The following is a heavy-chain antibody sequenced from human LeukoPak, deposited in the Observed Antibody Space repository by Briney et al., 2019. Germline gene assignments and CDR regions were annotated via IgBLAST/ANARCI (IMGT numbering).Heavy chain of an antibody. D-gene: IGHD2-2*01. CDR1: GLTVSSNH. CDR2: VSGKSRAI. CDR3: ARRGDRICTSMNCPPHSYYYYMDV. V-gene: IGHV3-48*04. Sequence: GGSLRLSCAASGLTVSSNHMSWVRQAPGKGLEWLSFVSGKSRAIYYADSVKGRFTISRDNAKESVYLHMSSLRAEDTAVYYCARRGDRICTSMNCPPHSYYYYMDVWGKGTTVSVS. J-gene: IGHJ6*03.